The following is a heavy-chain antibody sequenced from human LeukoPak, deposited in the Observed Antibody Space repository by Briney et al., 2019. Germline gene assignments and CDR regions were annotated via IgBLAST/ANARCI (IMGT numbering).Heavy chain of an antibody. V-gene: IGHV1-69*13. J-gene: IGHJ6*03. CDR3: ARAQLAYCGGDCPDYYYYYMDV. CDR2: IIPIFGTA. D-gene: IGHD2-21*02. CDR1: GGTFSSYA. Sequence: ASVKVSCKASGGTFSSYAISWVRQAPGQGLEWMGGIIPIFGTANYAQKFQGRVTITADESTSTAYMELSGLRSEDTAVYYCARAQLAYCGGDCPDYYYYYMDVWGKGTTVTVSS.